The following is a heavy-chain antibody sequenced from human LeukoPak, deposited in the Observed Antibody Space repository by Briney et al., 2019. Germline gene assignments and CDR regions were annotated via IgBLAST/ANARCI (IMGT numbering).Heavy chain of an antibody. CDR1: GGSISSGSYY. CDR3: ARDNPYDIWSGYPNWFDP. Sequence: PSETLSLTCTVSGGSISSGSYYWSWIRQPPGKELKWIGRIYTSGTTNYHPSLKSRVTRAVDTSKNQFSLKLSSVTAADTAVYYCARDNPYDIWSGYPNWFDPWGQGTLVTVSS. CDR2: IYTSGTT. V-gene: IGHV4-61*02. D-gene: IGHD3-3*01. J-gene: IGHJ5*02.